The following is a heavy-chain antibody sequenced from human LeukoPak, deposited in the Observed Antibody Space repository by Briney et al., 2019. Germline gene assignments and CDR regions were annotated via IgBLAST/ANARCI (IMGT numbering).Heavy chain of an antibody. Sequence: GGYLRLSYAASGFTFYSYAMTWVRQAPGKGLEWVSSISGSGGTTYYAGPVKGRFTISRDDSKNTVYLHMKNLRTEDAATYYCAKGALRGYSAPGVFDIWGRGTIVTVS. CDR2: ISGSGGTT. V-gene: IGHV3-23*01. CDR1: GFTFYSYA. J-gene: IGHJ3*02. D-gene: IGHD5-18*01. CDR3: AKGALRGYSAPGVFDI.